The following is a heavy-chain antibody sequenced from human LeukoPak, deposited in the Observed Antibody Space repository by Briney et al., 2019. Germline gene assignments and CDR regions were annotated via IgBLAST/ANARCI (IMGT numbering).Heavy chain of an antibody. J-gene: IGHJ4*02. Sequence: GGSLRLSCAASGFTFSSYAMSWVRQAPGKGLEWVSAISGSGGSTYYADSVKGRFTISRDNSKNTLYLQMNSLRDEDTAVYYCARGGDSSGWPYFDYWGQGTLVTVSS. CDR2: ISGSGGST. V-gene: IGHV3-23*01. CDR3: ARGGDSSGWPYFDY. CDR1: GFTFSSYA. D-gene: IGHD6-19*01.